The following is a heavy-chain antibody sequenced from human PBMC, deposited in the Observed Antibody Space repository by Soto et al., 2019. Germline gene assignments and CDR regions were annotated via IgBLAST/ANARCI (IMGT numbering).Heavy chain of an antibody. Sequence: QVQLVQSGGGVVQPGRSLRLSCVASGVSLSTYGMHWVRQAPGKGLEWVASIWHDGRYEFHADSVKGRFAISRDNSKNSLYLQMNSLRVEDTAMSYCATEGGVGYDSTWGDFWGQGTLVTVSS. CDR3: ATEGGVGYDSTWGDF. V-gene: IGHV3-33*01. J-gene: IGHJ4*02. CDR1: GVSLSTYG. CDR2: IWHDGRYE. D-gene: IGHD5-12*01.